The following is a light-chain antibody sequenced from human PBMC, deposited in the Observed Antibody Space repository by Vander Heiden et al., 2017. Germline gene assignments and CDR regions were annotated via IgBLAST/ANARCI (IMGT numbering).Light chain of an antibody. CDR1: QSVSSSY. Sequence: EIVLTQSPGTLSLSPGERATLSCRASQSVSSSYLAWYQQKPVQAPRLLIYGASSRATGIPDTFRGTGSGTDFTLTISILEPEDLTVYYCHQYCSSPHTSGGGTKVELK. V-gene: IGKV3-20*01. CDR3: HQYCSSPHT. CDR2: GAS. J-gene: IGKJ4*01.